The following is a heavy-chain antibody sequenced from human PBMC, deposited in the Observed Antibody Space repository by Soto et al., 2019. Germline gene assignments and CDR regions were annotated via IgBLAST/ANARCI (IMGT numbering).Heavy chain of an antibody. CDR1: GYTFTSYG. CDR3: ARGGSREWLPTYNWFDP. D-gene: IGHD3-3*01. J-gene: IGHJ5*02. Sequence: ASVKVSCKASGYTFTSYGISWVRQAPGQGLEWMGWISAYNGNTNYAQKLQGRVTMTTDTSTSTAYMELRSLRSDDTAVYYCARGGSREWLPTYNWFDPWGQGTLVTVSS. V-gene: IGHV1-18*01. CDR2: ISAYNGNT.